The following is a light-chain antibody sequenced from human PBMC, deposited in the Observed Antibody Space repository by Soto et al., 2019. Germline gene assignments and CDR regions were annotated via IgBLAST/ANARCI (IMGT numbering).Light chain of an antibody. CDR2: GAS. Sequence: IVLTQSPGTLSLSPGERATLSCRASQSVSSSYLAWYQQKPGRAPRLLIDGASSRATGIPDRFSGSGSGTDFTLTISSLQPGDFATYYCQHYNTYPWTFGQGTKVDIK. J-gene: IGKJ1*01. CDR1: QSVSSSY. V-gene: IGKV3-20*01. CDR3: QHYNTYPWT.